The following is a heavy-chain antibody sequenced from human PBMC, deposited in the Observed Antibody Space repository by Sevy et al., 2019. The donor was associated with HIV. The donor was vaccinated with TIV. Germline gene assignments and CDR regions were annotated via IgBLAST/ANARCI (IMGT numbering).Heavy chain of an antibody. CDR3: ARVVVSAAIEPYYYGMDV. CDR1: GYTFTDYY. CDR2: INPKRGGT. Sequence: ASVKVSCKASGYTFTDYYMHWVRQAPGQGLEWMGWINPKRGGTNYAQKFQGRVTMTRDTSISTAYIEVGRLGSDDTAVYYCARVVVSAAIEPYYYGMDVWGQGTTVTVSS. D-gene: IGHD2-2*02. V-gene: IGHV1-2*02. J-gene: IGHJ6*02.